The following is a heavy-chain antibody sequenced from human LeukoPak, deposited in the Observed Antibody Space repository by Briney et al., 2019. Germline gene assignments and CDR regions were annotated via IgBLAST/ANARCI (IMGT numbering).Heavy chain of an antibody. V-gene: IGHV4-39*01. CDR2: IYYSGST. CDR3: ARQEIGLRSFDP. D-gene: IGHD3/OR15-3a*01. J-gene: IGHJ5*02. CDR1: GGSITSGRYY. Sequence: SSETLSLTCTVSGGSITSGRYYWGWIRQPPGKGLEWIGTIYYSGSTYYNPSLKSRVTISVDTSKNQFSLNLSSVTAADTAVYYCARQEIGLRSFDPWGQGTLVTVSS.